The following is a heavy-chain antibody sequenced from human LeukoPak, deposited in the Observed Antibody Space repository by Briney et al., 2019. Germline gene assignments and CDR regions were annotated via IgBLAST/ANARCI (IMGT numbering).Heavy chain of an antibody. Sequence: GGSLRLSCAASGSTFDDYGMTWVRQGPGKGLEWVSGINWSGDSTEYSDSVKGRFTISRDNAKNSLYLQMNSLRAEDTALYYCTRRTYGATAGRGDPYYFNNWGQGILVTVSS. D-gene: IGHD6-13*01. V-gene: IGHV3-20*04. CDR3: TRRTYGATAGRGDPYYFNN. CDR2: INWSGDST. CDR1: GSTFDDYG. J-gene: IGHJ4*02.